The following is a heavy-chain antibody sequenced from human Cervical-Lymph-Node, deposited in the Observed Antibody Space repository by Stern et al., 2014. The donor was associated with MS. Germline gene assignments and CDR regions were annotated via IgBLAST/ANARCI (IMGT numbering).Heavy chain of an antibody. CDR1: GGSISSGSYY. Sequence: QVQLQESGPGLVKPSQTLSLTCTVSGGSISSGSYYWSWIRQPAGKGLEWIGRIYTSGSTNYNPSLKSRVIISVDTSKNQFSLKLGSVTAADTAVYYCARGRRSSGYHDAFDIWGQGTMVTVSS. D-gene: IGHD3-22*01. CDR2: IYTSGST. J-gene: IGHJ3*02. CDR3: ARGRRSSGYHDAFDI. V-gene: IGHV4-61*02.